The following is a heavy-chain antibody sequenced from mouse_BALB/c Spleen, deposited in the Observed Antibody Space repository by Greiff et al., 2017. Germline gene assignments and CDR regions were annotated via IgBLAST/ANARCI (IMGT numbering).Heavy chain of an antibody. CDR3: ARWDGNYFDY. J-gene: IGHJ2*01. D-gene: IGHD2-1*01. CDR1: GFNIKDYY. Sequence: VQLKQSGAELVRPGALVKLSCKASGFNIKDYYMHWVKQRPEQGLEWIGWIDPENGNTIYDPKFQGKASITADTSSNTAYLQLSSLTSEDTAVYYCARWDGNYFDYWGQGTTLTVSS. V-gene: IGHV14-1*02. CDR2: IDPENGNT.